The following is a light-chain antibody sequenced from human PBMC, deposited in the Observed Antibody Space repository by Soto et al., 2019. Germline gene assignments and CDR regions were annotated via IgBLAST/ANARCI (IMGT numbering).Light chain of an antibody. J-gene: IGKJ4*01. CDR2: DAS. V-gene: IGKV1-5*01. Sequence: DIQMTQSPSTLSASVGDRVTITCRATQSIGASLAWYQQQPGKGPKLLIYDASTLETGVPTRFSGSGSGTEFTVTISSLQPDDFAVYYCQQRNDWPLTFGGGTKVEIK. CDR1: QSIGAS. CDR3: QQRNDWPLT.